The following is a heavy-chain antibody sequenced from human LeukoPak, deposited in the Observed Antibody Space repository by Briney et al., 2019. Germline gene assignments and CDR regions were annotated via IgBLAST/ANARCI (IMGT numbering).Heavy chain of an antibody. D-gene: IGHD3-9*01. J-gene: IGHJ4*02. Sequence: GGSLRLSCAASGFTFSSYSMNWVRQAPGKGLEWVSSISSSSSYIYYADSVKGRFTISRDNAKNSLYLQMNSLRAEDTAVYYCTKERRRDDILTGSFSDWGQGILVTVSS. CDR3: TKERRRDDILTGSFSD. V-gene: IGHV3-21*01. CDR2: ISSSSSYI. CDR1: GFTFSSYS.